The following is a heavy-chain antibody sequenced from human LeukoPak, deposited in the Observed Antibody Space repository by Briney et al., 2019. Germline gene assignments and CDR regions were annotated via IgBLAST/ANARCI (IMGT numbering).Heavy chain of an antibody. CDR1: GLTFSSYG. Sequence: GGSLRLSCAASGLTFSSYGMNWVRQAPGKGLEWVAIISYDGNNKYYADSVKGRFTISRGNSRNTLYLQMNSLRAEDMAVYYCAKYGPDHLANCGGDCGKNYYYGMHVWGQGTTVTVSS. CDR2: ISYDGNNK. J-gene: IGHJ6*02. D-gene: IGHD2-21*02. V-gene: IGHV3-30*18. CDR3: AKYGPDHLANCGGDCGKNYYYGMHV.